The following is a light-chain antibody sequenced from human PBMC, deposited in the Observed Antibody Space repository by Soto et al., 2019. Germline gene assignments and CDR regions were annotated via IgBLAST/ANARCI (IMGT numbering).Light chain of an antibody. CDR2: GAS. CDR1: QSVSSN. Sequence: EIVMTQSPGTLSVSPGERATLSCRASQSVSSNLAWYQQKPGQAPRLLIYGASTRATGIPARFSGSRSETEFTLTISSLQSEDFAVYYCQQFYNWPRTFGQGTKV. V-gene: IGKV3-15*01. J-gene: IGKJ1*01. CDR3: QQFYNWPRT.